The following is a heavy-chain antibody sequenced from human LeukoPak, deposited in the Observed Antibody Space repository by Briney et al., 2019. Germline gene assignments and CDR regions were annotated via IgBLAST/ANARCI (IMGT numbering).Heavy chain of an antibody. CDR3: ARCLANSYYRDV. CDR1: GFTFSTYT. CDR2: ISTTSTYI. V-gene: IGHV3-21*01. D-gene: IGHD3-16*01. J-gene: IGHJ6*03. Sequence: GGSLRLSCAASGFTFSTYTINWVRQAPGKGLEWVSSISTTSTYIYYADPVKGRFTISRDNANSSVYLQMNSLKADDTAVYYCARCLANSYYRDVWGKGTTVSVSS.